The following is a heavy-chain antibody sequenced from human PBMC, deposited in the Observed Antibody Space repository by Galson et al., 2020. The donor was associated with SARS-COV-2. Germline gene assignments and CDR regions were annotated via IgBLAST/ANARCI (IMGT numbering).Heavy chain of an antibody. CDR1: GITFSSYS. Sequence: GESLKISCAASGITFSSYSMNWVRQAPGKGLGWVSYISSSSRTIYYADSVKGRFTISRNNAKNSLYLQMNILRAEVTAGYYCASFAYSSTAFDPWGQGTLVTVSS. D-gene: IGHD6-13*01. V-gene: IGHV3-48*04. CDR2: ISSSSRTI. CDR3: ASFAYSSTAFDP. J-gene: IGHJ5*02.